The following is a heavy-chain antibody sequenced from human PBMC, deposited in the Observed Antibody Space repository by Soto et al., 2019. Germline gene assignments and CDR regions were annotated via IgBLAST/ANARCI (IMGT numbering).Heavy chain of an antibody. V-gene: IGHV3-30*18. D-gene: IGHD2-2*01. J-gene: IGHJ6*02. CDR2: ISYDGSNK. CDR1: GFTFSSYG. Sequence: QVQLVESGGGVVQPGRSLRLSCAASGFTFSSYGMHWVRQAPGKGLEWVAVISYDGSNKYYADSVKGRFTISRDNSKNTLYLQMNRRRAEDRVVYYCANLPPGPAAIGVWGQGTPVTVSS. CDR3: ANLPPGPAAIGV.